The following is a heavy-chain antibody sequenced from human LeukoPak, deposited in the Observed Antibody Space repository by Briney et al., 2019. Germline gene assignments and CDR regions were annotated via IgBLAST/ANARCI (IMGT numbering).Heavy chain of an antibody. CDR1: GFTFSCYA. CDR3: ARDAVRYYDFWSGYLTWQYDY. CDR2: ISYDGSNK. J-gene: IGHJ4*02. Sequence: GRSLRLSCAASGFTFSCYAMHWVRQAPGKGLEWVAVISYDGSNKYYADSVKGRFTISRDNSKNTLYLQMNSLRAEDTAVYYCARDAVRYYDFWSGYLTWQYDYWGQGTLVTVSS. D-gene: IGHD3-3*01. V-gene: IGHV3-30*04.